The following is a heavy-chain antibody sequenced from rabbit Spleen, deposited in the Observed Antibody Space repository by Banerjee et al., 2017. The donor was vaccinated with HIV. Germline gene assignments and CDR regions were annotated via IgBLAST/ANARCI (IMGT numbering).Heavy chain of an antibody. CDR1: GFSFSYSDY. V-gene: IGHV1S40*01. D-gene: IGHD8-1*01. CDR3: ARDSGTSFSSYGMDL. Sequence: QSLEESGGGLVQPEGSLALTCKASGFSFSYSDYMCWVRQPPGKGPEWIACIGAGISYTIYYATWAKGRFTISKTSSTTVTLQMTSLTAADTATYFCARDSGTSFSSYGMDLWGPGTLVTVS. J-gene: IGHJ6*01. CDR2: IGAGISYTI.